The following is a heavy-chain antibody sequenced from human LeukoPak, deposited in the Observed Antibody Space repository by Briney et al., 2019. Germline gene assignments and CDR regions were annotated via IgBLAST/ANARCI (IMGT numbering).Heavy chain of an antibody. V-gene: IGHV1-8*01. Sequence: GASVKVSCKASGYTLTSYDINWVRQATGQGLEWMGWMNPNSGNTGYAQKFQGRVTMTRNTSISTAYMELSSLRSEDTAVYYCARSSASGYYGYYYYYYGMDVWGQGTAVTVSS. CDR1: GYTLTSYD. CDR2: MNPNSGNT. J-gene: IGHJ6*02. D-gene: IGHD3-3*01. CDR3: ARSSASGYYGYYYYYYGMDV.